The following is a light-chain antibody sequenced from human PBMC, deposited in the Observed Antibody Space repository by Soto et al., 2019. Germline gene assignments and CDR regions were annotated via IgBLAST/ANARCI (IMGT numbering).Light chain of an antibody. J-gene: IGKJ3*01. Sequence: DIQMTQSPSSLSASVGDRVTITCRASQSITSYLNWYRQKPGKAPKLLIYAASSLQSGVPSRFSGSGSGTDFTLTISSLQPEDFATYYCQQSYSNPFTFGPETKVDI. V-gene: IGKV1-39*01. CDR2: AAS. CDR1: QSITSY. CDR3: QQSYSNPFT.